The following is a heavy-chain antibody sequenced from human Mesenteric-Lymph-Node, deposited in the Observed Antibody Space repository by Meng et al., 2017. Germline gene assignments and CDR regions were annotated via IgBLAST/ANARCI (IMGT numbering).Heavy chain of an antibody. J-gene: IGHJ4*02. CDR2: ISSTSRSI. Sequence: GESLKISCAASGFTVSSNYMSWVRQAPGKGLEWVSSISSTSRSISYADSVKGRFTISRDNANNSLYVQMNSLRAEDTAVYYCARARIDSWGQGALVTVSS. CDR3: ARARIDS. CDR1: GFTVSSNY. V-gene: IGHV3-21*01.